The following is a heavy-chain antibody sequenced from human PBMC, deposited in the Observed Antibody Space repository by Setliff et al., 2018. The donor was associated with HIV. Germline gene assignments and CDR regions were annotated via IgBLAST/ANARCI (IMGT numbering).Heavy chain of an antibody. Sequence: PGGSLRLSCATSEFTFSSYAMGWVRQAPERGLEWVSVIQSDGSRTSYSDSVKGRFTISRDNAKNSLYLQMNSLRAEDTAVYYCARDLVWPYSSRWYDAFDIWGQGTMVTV. CDR2: IQSDGSRT. D-gene: IGHD6-13*01. CDR3: ARDLVWPYSSRWYDAFDI. J-gene: IGHJ3*02. CDR1: EFTFSSYA. V-gene: IGHV3-23*03.